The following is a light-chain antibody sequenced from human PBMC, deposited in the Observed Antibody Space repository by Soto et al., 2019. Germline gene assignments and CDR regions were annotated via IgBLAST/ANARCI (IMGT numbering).Light chain of an antibody. V-gene: IGKV1-39*01. CDR1: QSISSY. CDR3: QPSKT. Sequence: IQMTKSPSSLSASVGDRVTITCRASQSISSYLNWYQQKPGKAPKLLIYAASSLQSGVPSRFSGSGSGTDFTLTISSLQPEDFATYYCQPSKTFGQGTKVEIK. J-gene: IGKJ1*01. CDR2: AAS.